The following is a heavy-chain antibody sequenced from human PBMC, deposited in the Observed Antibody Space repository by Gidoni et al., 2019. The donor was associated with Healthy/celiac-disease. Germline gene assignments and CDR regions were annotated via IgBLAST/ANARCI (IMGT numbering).Heavy chain of an antibody. CDR2: ISAYNGNT. V-gene: IGHV1-18*04. Sequence: QVQLVQSGAEVKKPGASVKVSCKASGYTFTSYGISWVRQSPGQGLQWMGWISAYNGNTNYAQKLQGRVTMTTDTSTSTAYMELRSLRSDDTAVYFCARALNYYGSGSYHYWGLGTLVTVSS. D-gene: IGHD3-10*01. CDR1: GYTFTSYG. CDR3: ARALNYYGSGSYHY. J-gene: IGHJ4*02.